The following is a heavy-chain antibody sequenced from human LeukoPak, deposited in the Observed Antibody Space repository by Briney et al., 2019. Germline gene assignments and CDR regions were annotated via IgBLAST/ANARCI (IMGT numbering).Heavy chain of an antibody. CDR2: IYTSGST. D-gene: IGHD2-2*01. J-gene: IGHJ6*03. CDR1: GGSISSGSYY. CDR3: ARFRRYCSSTSCYDLGYYYYYMDV. V-gene: IGHV4-61*02. Sequence: SETLSLTCTVSGGSISSGSYYWSWIRQPAGKGLEWIGRIYTSGSTNYNPSLKSRVTISVDTSKNQFSLKLSSVTAADTGVYYCARFRRYCSSTSCYDLGYYYYYMDVWGKGTTVTVSS.